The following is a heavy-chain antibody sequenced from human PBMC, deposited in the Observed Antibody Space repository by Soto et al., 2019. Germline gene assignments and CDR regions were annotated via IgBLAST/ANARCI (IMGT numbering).Heavy chain of an antibody. CDR2: IYSGGST. CDR1: VFTVSINY. J-gene: IGHJ3*01. D-gene: IGHD3-22*01. V-gene: IGHV3-53*01. CDR3: ARDPEYYYDSSGYYYGSNQAS. Sequence: PGGSLRISCAASVFTVSINYMSWVRQAPGRGLDWVSVIYSGGSTYYADSVKGRFTISRDNSKNTLYLQMNSLRAEDTAVYYCARDPEYYYDSSGYYYGSNQASWGQGTMVTVSS.